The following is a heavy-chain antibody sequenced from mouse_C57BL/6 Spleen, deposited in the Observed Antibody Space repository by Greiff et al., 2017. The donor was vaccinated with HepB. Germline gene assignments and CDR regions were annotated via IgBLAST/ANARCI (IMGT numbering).Heavy chain of an antibody. D-gene: IGHD1-1*01. CDR3: ARRDYYGSPHGYFDV. V-gene: IGHV1-7*01. CDR2: INPSSGYT. Sequence: QVQLQQSGAELAKPGASVKLSCKASGYTFTSYWMHWVKQRPGQGLEWIGYINPSSGYTKYNQKFKDKATLTADKSSNTAYMQRSSLTYEASAVYYCARRDYYGSPHGYFDVWGKGTTVTVSS. CDR1: GYTFTSYW. J-gene: IGHJ1*03.